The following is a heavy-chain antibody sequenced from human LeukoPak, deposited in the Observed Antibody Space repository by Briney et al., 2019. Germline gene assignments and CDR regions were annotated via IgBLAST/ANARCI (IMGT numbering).Heavy chain of an antibody. CDR2: INHSGST. J-gene: IGHJ6*03. CDR3: ARGAKLGYCSGGTCQRLYYYYYMDV. Sequence: PSETLSPTCAVYGGSFSGYYWSWIRQPPGKGLEWLGEINHSGSTNYNPSLKSRVTISVDTSKNQFSLKLSSVTAADTAVYYCARGAKLGYCSGGTCQRLYYYYYMDVWGKGTTVTVSS. CDR1: GGSFSGYY. V-gene: IGHV4-34*01. D-gene: IGHD2-15*01.